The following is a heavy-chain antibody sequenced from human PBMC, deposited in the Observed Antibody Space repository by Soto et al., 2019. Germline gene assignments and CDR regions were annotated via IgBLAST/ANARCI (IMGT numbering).Heavy chain of an antibody. D-gene: IGHD3-3*01. Sequence: GGSLRLSGAAGGFTLSSYSMNWVRQARGKGLEWVSYISSSSSTIYYADSVKGRFTISRDNAKNSLYLQMNSLRDEDTAVYYCARGERLGLFRVFQAPGGGEVKYWGQGT. CDR3: ARGERLGLFRVFQAPGGGEVKY. CDR1: GFTLSSYS. CDR2: ISSSSSTI. V-gene: IGHV3-48*02. J-gene: IGHJ4*02.